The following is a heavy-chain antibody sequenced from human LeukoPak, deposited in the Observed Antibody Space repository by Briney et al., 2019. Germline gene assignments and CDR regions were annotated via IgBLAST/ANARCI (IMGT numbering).Heavy chain of an antibody. J-gene: IGHJ4*02. CDR1: GDSVSRNTAA. CDR2: TYYRSKWLN. Sequence: SQTLSLTCAISGDSVSRNTAAWNWIRQSPSRGLEWLGRTYYRSKWLNDYALSVKSRIIVSPDTSKNQFSLQLMSVTPDDTAVYYCARGPPFDYWGQGILVTVSS. CDR3: ARGPPFDY. V-gene: IGHV6-1*01.